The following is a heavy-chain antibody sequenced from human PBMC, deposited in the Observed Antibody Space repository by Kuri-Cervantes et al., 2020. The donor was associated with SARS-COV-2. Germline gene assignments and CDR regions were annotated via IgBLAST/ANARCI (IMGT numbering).Heavy chain of an antibody. V-gene: IGHV3-21*01. D-gene: IGHD1-26*01. J-gene: IGHJ4*02. CDR2: ISSSSSYI. CDR3: ASQGAVY. Sequence: GESLKISCAASGFTFSSYSMNWVRQAPGKGLEWVSSISSSSSYIYYADSVKGRFTISRDNAKTSLYLQMNSLRAEDTAVYYCASQGAVYWGQGTLVTVSS. CDR1: GFTFSSYS.